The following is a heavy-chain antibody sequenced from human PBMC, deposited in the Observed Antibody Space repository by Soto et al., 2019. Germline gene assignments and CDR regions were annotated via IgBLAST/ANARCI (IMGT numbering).Heavy chain of an antibody. CDR2: TRNKANSYTT. J-gene: IGHJ4*02. D-gene: IGHD1-26*01. CDR3: ARTHSGSYPHETGDY. Sequence: QTGGSLRLSCAASGLTFSDHYMDWVRQAPGKGLEWVGRTRNKANSYTTEYAASVKGRFTISRDDSKNSLYLQMNSLKTEDTAVYYCARTHSGSYPHETGDYLCQGTPVSGS. CDR1: GLTFSDHY. V-gene: IGHV3-72*01.